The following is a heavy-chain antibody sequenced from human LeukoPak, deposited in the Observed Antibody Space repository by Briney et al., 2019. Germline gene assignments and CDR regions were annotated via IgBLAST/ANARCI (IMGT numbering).Heavy chain of an antibody. CDR2: IGHDGGT. V-gene: IGHV4-34*01. D-gene: IGHD2-15*01. CDR1: GGPFDGYY. Sequence: SETLSLTCAVYGGPFDGYYWTLVRQTPGKGLEWIGEIGHDGGTNYNPSLRSRVTISIDTSKKQLSLKLSSVTAADTAVYYCARVPATVSRPCDSWGQGTLVTVSS. CDR3: ARVPATVSRPCDS. J-gene: IGHJ4*02.